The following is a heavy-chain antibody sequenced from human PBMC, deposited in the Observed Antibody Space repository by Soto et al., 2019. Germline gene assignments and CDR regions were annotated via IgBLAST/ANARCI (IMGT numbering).Heavy chain of an antibody. D-gene: IGHD5-18*01. CDR3: ARMESFGSLNWFDP. Sequence: QVQLVQSGAEVKNPGASVKVSCKSSGYTFTNNDVSWVRQATGQGLEWMGWMNPGSGDTGYAQKFQGRVTMTRDISIATAYMELNSLTAEDTAIYYCARMESFGSLNWFDPWGQGTLVTVSS. J-gene: IGHJ5*02. CDR2: MNPGSGDT. CDR1: GYTFTNND. V-gene: IGHV1-8*02.